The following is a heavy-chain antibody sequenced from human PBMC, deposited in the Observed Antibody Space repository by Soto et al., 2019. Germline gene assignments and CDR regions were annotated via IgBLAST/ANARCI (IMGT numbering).Heavy chain of an antibody. D-gene: IGHD4-17*01. J-gene: IGHJ4*02. CDR1: GGSISSGDYK. CDR3: ARSGDYVAFAY. Sequence: QVQLQESGPGLVKPSQTLSLTCTVSGGSISSGDYKWSWIRQPPGQGLEWIGYIYYSGYTYNNPSLKIRVPISVDTSKNQFSLKLSSVTAADAAVYYCARSGDYVAFAYWGQGNLVTVSS. CDR2: IYYSGYT. V-gene: IGHV4-30-4*01.